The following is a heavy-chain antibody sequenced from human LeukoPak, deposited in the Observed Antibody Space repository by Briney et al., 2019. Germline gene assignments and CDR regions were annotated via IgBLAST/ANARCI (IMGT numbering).Heavy chain of an antibody. V-gene: IGHV3-9*01. Sequence: PGGSLRLSCAASGFTFDDYAMHWVRQAPGKGLEWVSGISWNSGSIGYADSVKGRFTISRDNAKNSLYLQMNSLRAEDTALYYCAKDIGLGSAVAGTGIDYWGQGTLVTVSS. CDR3: AKDIGLGSAVAGTGIDY. D-gene: IGHD6-19*01. J-gene: IGHJ4*02. CDR2: ISWNSGSI. CDR1: GFTFDDYA.